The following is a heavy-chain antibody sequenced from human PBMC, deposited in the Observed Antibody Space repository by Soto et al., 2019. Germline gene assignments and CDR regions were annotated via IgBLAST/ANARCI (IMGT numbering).Heavy chain of an antibody. D-gene: IGHD6-19*01. CDR3: ARVVAGQTNWFDP. J-gene: IGHJ5*02. CDR1: GFTFSSYS. CDR2: ISSSSSTI. V-gene: IGHV3-48*01. Sequence: EVQLVESGGGLVQPGGSLRLSCAASGFTFSSYSMNWVRQAPGKGLEWVSYISSSSSTIYYADSVKGRFTISRDNAKNSLYLQMNSLRAEDTAVYYCARVVAGQTNWFDPWGQGTLVTVSS.